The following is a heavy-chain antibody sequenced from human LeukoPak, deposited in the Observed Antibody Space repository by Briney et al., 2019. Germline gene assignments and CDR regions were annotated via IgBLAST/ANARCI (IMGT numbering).Heavy chain of an antibody. CDR3: ARLEWSFCDSSGYIRRWFDP. D-gene: IGHD3-22*01. Sequence: PSETLSLTCTVSGGSISSYYWSWIRQPPGKGLEWIGYIYYSGSTNYNPSLKSRVTISVDTSKNQFSLKLSSVTAADTAVYYCARLEWSFCDSSGYIRRWFDPWGQGTLVTVSS. J-gene: IGHJ5*02. V-gene: IGHV4-59*01. CDR1: GGSISSYY. CDR2: IYYSGST.